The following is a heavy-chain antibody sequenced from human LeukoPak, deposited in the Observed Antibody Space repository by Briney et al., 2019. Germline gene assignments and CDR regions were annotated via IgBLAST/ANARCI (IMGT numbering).Heavy chain of an antibody. CDR1: GFTFGDYV. D-gene: IGHD2-21*01. CDR2: ISWHSANI. Sequence: PGGSLRLSCAASGFTFGDYVMHWVRQAPGKGLEWVSGISWHSANIGYADSVKGRFTVSRDNAKNSLYLQMNSLRAEDTAFYYCAKDFCGGGGGGCSYYYYGMDVWGQGTTVTVSS. J-gene: IGHJ6*02. V-gene: IGHV3-9*01. CDR3: AKDFCGGGGGGCSYYYYGMDV.